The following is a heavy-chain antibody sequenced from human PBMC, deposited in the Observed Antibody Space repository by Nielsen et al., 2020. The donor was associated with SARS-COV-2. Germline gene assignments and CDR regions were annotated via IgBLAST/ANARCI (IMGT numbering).Heavy chain of an antibody. Sequence: GESLKISCKGSGYSFTSYWIGWVRQTPGKGLEWMGVIYPGDSDSTYSPSFQGQVSFSVDKSISTAYLQWTSLKASDTALYYCARHDYGSGNYFVDFWGQGTQVTVS. CDR1: GYSFTSYW. D-gene: IGHD3-10*01. CDR3: ARHDYGSGNYFVDF. J-gene: IGHJ4*02. V-gene: IGHV5-51*01. CDR2: IYPGDSDS.